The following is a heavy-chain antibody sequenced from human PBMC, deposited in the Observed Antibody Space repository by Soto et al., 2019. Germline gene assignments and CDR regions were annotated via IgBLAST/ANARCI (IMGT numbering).Heavy chain of an antibody. CDR3: ARDLESGYSNYYYYMDV. J-gene: IGHJ6*03. Sequence: SQTLSLTCAISGDSFSRNTAAWHWIRQSPSRGLEWLGRTYFRSRWYNDYAVSVKSRITINADTSKNQFSLHLNSVSPEDTAVYYCARDLESGYSNYYYYMDVWGKGTTVTVSS. D-gene: IGHD5-12*01. CDR1: GDSFSRNTAA. CDR2: TYFRSRWYN. V-gene: IGHV6-1*01.